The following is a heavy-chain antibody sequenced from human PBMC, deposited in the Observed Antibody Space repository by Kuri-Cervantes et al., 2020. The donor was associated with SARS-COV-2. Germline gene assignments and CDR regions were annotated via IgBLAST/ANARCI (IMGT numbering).Heavy chain of an antibody. J-gene: IGHJ6*03. CDR3: AISGYDLAYYYYYYMDV. CDR2: INTKTGDT. Sequence: ASVKVSCKASGYTFTDYYIHWVRQAPGQGLEWMGWINTKTGDTKYAQKFQGRVTMTRDTSISTAYMELSRLRSDDTAVYYCAISGYDLAYYYYYYMDVWGKGTTVTVSS. D-gene: IGHD5-12*01. V-gene: IGHV1-2*02. CDR1: GYTFTDYY.